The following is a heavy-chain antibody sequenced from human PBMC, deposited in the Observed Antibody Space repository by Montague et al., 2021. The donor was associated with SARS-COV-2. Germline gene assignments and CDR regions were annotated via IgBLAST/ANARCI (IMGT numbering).Heavy chain of an antibody. Sequence: SETLSLTCTVSGGSIASHYWNWIRHSPRKRPDWIGFVYYNDDTKYNHSLQSRVTISIDTSENQFSLWLNPVTAADTAVYFCAGGWAFDPWGQGRLVTVPS. J-gene: IGHJ3*01. D-gene: IGHD6-13*01. CDR2: VYYNDDT. CDR1: GGSIASHY. CDR3: AGGWAFDP. V-gene: IGHV4-59*11.